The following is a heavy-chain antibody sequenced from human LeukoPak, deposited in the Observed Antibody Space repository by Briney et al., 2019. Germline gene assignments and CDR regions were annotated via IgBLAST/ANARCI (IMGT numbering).Heavy chain of an antibody. J-gene: IGHJ5*02. CDR1: GFTFRSYG. D-gene: IGHD4-23*01. CDR2: ISYDGSNK. V-gene: IGHV3-30*03. Sequence: PGRSLRLSCAASGFTFRSYGMHWVRQAPGKGLEWVAVISYDGSNKYYADSVKGRFSISRDNSKNTVYLQMNSLRAEDTAVYYCATFSYAGNAGGSAGSWGQGTLVTVSS. CDR3: ATFSYAGNAGGSAGS.